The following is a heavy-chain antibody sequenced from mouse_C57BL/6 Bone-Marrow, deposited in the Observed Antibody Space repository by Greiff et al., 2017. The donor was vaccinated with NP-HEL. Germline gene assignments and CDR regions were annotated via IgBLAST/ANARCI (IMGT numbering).Heavy chain of an antibody. J-gene: IGHJ2*01. D-gene: IGHD2-3*01. CDR2: IYPRSGNT. Sequence: QVHVKQSGAELARPGASVKLSCKASGYTFTSYGISWVKQRTGQGLEWIGEIYPRSGNTYYNEKFKGKATLTADKTSSTAYMELRSLTSEDSAVYFCARGARDGYLFDYWGQGTTLTVSA. CDR1: GYTFTSYG. V-gene: IGHV1-81*01. CDR3: ARGARDGYLFDY.